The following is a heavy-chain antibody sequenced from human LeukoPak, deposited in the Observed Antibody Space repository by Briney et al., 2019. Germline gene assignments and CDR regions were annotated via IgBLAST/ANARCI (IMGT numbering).Heavy chain of an antibody. Sequence: GGSLRLSCAASGFTFSSYGMSWVRQAPGKGLEWVSAISGSGGSTYYAESVKGRVTISRDNSKNTLYLQMNSLRAEDTAVYYCAKDMNYYDPLAFDIWGQGTMVTVSS. CDR1: GFTFSSYG. D-gene: IGHD3-22*01. CDR2: ISGSGGST. CDR3: AKDMNYYDPLAFDI. J-gene: IGHJ3*02. V-gene: IGHV3-23*01.